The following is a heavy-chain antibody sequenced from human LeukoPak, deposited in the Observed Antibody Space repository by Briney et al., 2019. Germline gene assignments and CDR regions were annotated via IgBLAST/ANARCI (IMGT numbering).Heavy chain of an antibody. Sequence: GSLRLSCTTSGFTFGDYAMSWFRQAPGKGLEWIGYIFYSGSTNYNPSLKSRVTISVDTSKNQFSLKLSSVTAADTAVYYCARHQLGYYYGMDVWGQGTTVTVSS. J-gene: IGHJ6*02. CDR2: IFYSGST. CDR1: GFTFGDYA. D-gene: IGHD3-16*01. V-gene: IGHV4-59*08. CDR3: ARHQLGYYYGMDV.